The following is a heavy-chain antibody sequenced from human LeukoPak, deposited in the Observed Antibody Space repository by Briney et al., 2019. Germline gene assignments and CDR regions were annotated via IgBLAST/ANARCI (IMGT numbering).Heavy chain of an antibody. V-gene: IGHV4-39*02. CDR3: ARSALGRDAFDI. CDR1: GGSISSSSYY. J-gene: IGHJ3*02. Sequence: PSETLSLTCTVSGGSISSSSYYWGWIRQPPGKGLEWIGSIYYSGSTYYNPSLKSRVTISVDTSKNLFSLKLSSVTAADTAVYYCARSALGRDAFDIWGQGTMVTVSS. D-gene: IGHD1-26*01. CDR2: IYYSGST.